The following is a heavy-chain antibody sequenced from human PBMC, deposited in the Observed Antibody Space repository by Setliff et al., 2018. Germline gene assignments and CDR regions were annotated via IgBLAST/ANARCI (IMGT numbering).Heavy chain of an antibody. CDR3: ARHPHYDSSGYRDY. V-gene: IGHV4-61*09. Sequence: SETLSLTCTVSGDSISSGYYYWTWIRQSAGKGLEWIGHFYTSGNTNYNPSLKSRVTISVDTSKNQFSLKLSSVTAADTAVYYCARHPHYDSSGYRDYWGQGTLVTVSS. J-gene: IGHJ4*02. CDR1: GDSISSGYYY. D-gene: IGHD3-22*01. CDR2: FYTSGNT.